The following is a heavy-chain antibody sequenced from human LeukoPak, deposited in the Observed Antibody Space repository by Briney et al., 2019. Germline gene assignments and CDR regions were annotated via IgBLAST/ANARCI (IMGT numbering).Heavy chain of an antibody. Sequence: GGSLRLSCAASGFTFSSYEMNWVRQAPGKGLEWVSYISSGGGGIFYADSVKGWFTISRDNAKNSLHLQMNSLRAEDTAVYYCARDGASHPSIYYFDYWGQETLVTVSS. CDR2: ISSGGGGI. CDR3: ARDGASHPSIYYFDY. D-gene: IGHD4-17*01. V-gene: IGHV3-48*03. J-gene: IGHJ4*02. CDR1: GFTFSSYE.